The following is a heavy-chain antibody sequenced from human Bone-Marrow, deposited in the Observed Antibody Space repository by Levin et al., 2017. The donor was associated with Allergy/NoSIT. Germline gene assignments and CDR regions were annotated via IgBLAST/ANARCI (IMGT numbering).Heavy chain of an antibody. Sequence: GESLKISCAASGFTFSDYYMSWIRQAPGKGLEWVSYISSSGSTIYYADSVKGRFTISRDNAKNSLYLQMNSLRAEDTAVYYCARDTYYYDSSGSYYFYGMDVWGQGTTVTVSS. J-gene: IGHJ6*02. V-gene: IGHV3-11*01. CDR3: ARDTYYYDSSGSYYFYGMDV. CDR1: GFTFSDYY. CDR2: ISSSGSTI. D-gene: IGHD3-22*01.